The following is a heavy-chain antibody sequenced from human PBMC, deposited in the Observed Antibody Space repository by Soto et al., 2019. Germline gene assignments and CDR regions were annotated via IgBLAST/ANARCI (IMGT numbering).Heavy chain of an antibody. CDR1: GFTFSSYA. CDR2: ISYDGSNK. D-gene: IGHD6-13*01. CDR3: ARSGSSSGYLENWFDP. Sequence: QVQLVESGGGVVQPGRSLRLSCAASGFTFSSYAMHWVRQAPGKGLEWVAVISYDGSNKYYADSVKGRFTISRDNSKNTPYLQMNSLRAEDTAVYYCARSGSSSGYLENWFDPWGQGTLVTVSS. J-gene: IGHJ5*02. V-gene: IGHV3-30-3*01.